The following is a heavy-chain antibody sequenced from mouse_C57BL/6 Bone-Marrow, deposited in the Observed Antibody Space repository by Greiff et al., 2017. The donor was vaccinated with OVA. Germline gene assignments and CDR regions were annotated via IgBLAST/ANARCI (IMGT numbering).Heavy chain of an antibody. CDR2: ISSGGSYT. CDR3: ARRQLRLFAY. CDR1: GFTFSSYG. V-gene: IGHV5-6*01. J-gene: IGHJ3*01. Sequence: EVQVVESGGDLVKPGGSLKLSCAASGFTFSSYGMSWVRQTPDKRLEWVATISSGGSYTYYPDSVKGRFTISRDNAKNTLYLQMSSLKSEDTAMYYCARRQLRLFAYWGQGTLVTVSA. D-gene: IGHD3-2*02.